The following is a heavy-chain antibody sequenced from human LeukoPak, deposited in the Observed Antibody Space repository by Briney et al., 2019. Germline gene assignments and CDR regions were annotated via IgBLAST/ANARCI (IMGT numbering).Heavy chain of an antibody. Sequence: QPGGSLRLSCAASGFTFSSYAMSRGPQATGKGLGWVSTISGSGGSTYYAVSVRARFTITRANPKNTLYRQIHSLRAKDKAVYYCAKAGWELLGQYYYYMDVWGQGTTVTVSS. J-gene: IGHJ6*03. CDR3: AKAGWELLGQYYYYMDV. CDR2: ISGSGGST. V-gene: IGHV3-23*01. D-gene: IGHD1-26*01. CDR1: GFTFSSYA.